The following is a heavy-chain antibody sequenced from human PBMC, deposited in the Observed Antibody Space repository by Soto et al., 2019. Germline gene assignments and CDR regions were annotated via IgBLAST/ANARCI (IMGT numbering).Heavy chain of an antibody. V-gene: IGHV4-34*01. CDR1: GGSFSGYY. CDR3: ARGLHGSRSYHEYYFDY. J-gene: IGHJ4*02. CDR2: INHSGST. Sequence: QVQLQQWGAGLLKPSETLSLTCAVYGGSFSGYYWSWIRQPPGKGLEWIGEINHSGSTNYNPSLKSRVTISVDTSKNQFSLKLSSVTAADTAVYYCARGLHGSRSYHEYYFDYWGQGTLVTVSS. D-gene: IGHD3-10*01.